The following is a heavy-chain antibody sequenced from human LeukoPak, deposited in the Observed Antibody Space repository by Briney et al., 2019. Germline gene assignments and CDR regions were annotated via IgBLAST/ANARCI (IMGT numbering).Heavy chain of an antibody. CDR1: GFTFSSYW. CDR3: ARVMNGGAFEY. CDR2: IKQDGSEK. D-gene: IGHD2-8*01. Sequence: GGSLRLSCAASGFTFSSYWKTWVRQAPGKGLEWVAYIKQDGSEKYYVDSVKGRFTISRDNAENSLYLEVNSLRVEDTAVYYCARVMNGGAFEYWGQGTLVTVSS. J-gene: IGHJ4*02. V-gene: IGHV3-7*04.